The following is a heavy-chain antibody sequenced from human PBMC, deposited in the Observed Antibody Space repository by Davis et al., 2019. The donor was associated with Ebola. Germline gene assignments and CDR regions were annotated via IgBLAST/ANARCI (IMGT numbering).Heavy chain of an antibody. D-gene: IGHD3-16*01. J-gene: IGHJ6*02. CDR1: GDIVSRNA. CDR2: TYYNSKWYN. CDR3: VRGWGRSGLDV. V-gene: IGHV6-1*01. Sequence: PSETLSLTCAISGDIVSRNAWNWIRQSPSRGLEWLGRTYYNSKWYNDYAVAVKSRITINPDTSTNQLSLQLNSVTPEDTAVYYCVRGWGRSGLDVWGQGTTVTVSS.